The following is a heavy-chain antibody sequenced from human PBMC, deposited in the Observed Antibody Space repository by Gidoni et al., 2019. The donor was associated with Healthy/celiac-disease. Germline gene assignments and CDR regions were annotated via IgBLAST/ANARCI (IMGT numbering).Heavy chain of an antibody. CDR2: IYTSGST. Sequence: QVQLQESGPGLVKPSETLSLTCTVAGGSISSYYWSWIRQPAGKGLEWIGRIYTSGSTNYNPSLKSRFTMSVDTSKNQFSLKLSSVTAADTAVYYCAREGPDTAMDRYYYMDVWGKGTTVTVSS. CDR1: GGSISSYY. CDR3: AREGPDTAMDRYYYMDV. V-gene: IGHV4-4*07. D-gene: IGHD5-18*01. J-gene: IGHJ6*03.